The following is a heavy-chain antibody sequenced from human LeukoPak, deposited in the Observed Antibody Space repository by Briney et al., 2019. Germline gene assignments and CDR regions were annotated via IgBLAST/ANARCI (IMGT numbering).Heavy chain of an antibody. CDR1: GGPISSSNW. J-gene: IGHJ6*03. Sequence: SETLSLTCAVSGGPISSSNWWSWVRQPPGKGLEWIGELYHSGSTNYNPSLKSRVTISVDKSKNQFSLKLSSVTAADTAVYYCARRNSSSWYYYYYYYMGVWGKGTTVTVSS. CDR3: ARRNSSSWYYYYYYYMGV. D-gene: IGHD6-13*01. CDR2: LYHSGST. V-gene: IGHV4-4*02.